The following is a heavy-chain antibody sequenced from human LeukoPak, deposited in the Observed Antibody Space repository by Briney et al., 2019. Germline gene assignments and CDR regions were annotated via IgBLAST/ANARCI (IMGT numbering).Heavy chain of an antibody. J-gene: IGHJ4*02. D-gene: IGHD3-10*01. CDR1: GFTFSSYA. Sequence: GGSLRLSCAASGFTFSSYAMSWVRQAPGKGLEWVSAISGSGGSTYYADSVKGRFTISRDNAKNSLYLQMNSLRAEDTAVYYCARDSRLPYYYGSGTSDYWGQGTLVTVSS. CDR2: ISGSGGST. CDR3: ARDSRLPYYYGSGTSDY. V-gene: IGHV3-23*01.